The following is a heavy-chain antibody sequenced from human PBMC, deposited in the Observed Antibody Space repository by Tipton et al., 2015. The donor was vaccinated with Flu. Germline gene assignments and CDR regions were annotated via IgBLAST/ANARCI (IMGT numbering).Heavy chain of an antibody. Sequence: GSLRLSCAASGFTFSSYWMHWVRQAPGKGLVWVSRINSDGSSTSYADSVKGRFTISRDNAKNSLYLQMNSLRAEDTALYHCARDVYCSGGSCYSRPLYNWFDPWGQGTLVTVSP. CDR1: GFTFSSYW. V-gene: IGHV3-74*01. D-gene: IGHD2-15*01. CDR3: ARDVYCSGGSCYSRPLYNWFDP. CDR2: INSDGSST. J-gene: IGHJ5*02.